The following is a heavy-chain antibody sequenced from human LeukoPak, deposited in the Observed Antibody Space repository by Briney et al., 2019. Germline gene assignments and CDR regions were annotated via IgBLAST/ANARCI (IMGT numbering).Heavy chain of an antibody. CDR3: AKLGSGYYYEGLMYFDY. Sequence: PGGSLRLSCAASGFTFSSYAMHWVRQAPGKGLEWVAVISYDGSNKYYADSVKGRFTISRDNSKNTLYLQMNSLRAEDTAVYYCAKLGSGYYYEGLMYFDYWGQGTLVTVSS. J-gene: IGHJ4*02. V-gene: IGHV3-30*04. D-gene: IGHD3-22*01. CDR1: GFTFSSYA. CDR2: ISYDGSNK.